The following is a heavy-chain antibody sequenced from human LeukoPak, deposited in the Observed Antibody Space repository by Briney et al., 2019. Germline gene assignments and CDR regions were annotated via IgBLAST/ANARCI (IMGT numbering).Heavy chain of an antibody. V-gene: IGHV5-51*01. CDR3: ARPGHQWGRVDV. CDR1: GYTFTTYW. Sequence: AESLKISCKASGYTFTTYWISWVRQMPAKGLEWMGIIYPDDSDTRYSPSFQGQVTISADESISTAYLQWTSLKASDTAMYYCARPGHQWGRVDVWGKGTTVTVSS. J-gene: IGHJ6*04. D-gene: IGHD1-26*01. CDR2: IYPDDSDT.